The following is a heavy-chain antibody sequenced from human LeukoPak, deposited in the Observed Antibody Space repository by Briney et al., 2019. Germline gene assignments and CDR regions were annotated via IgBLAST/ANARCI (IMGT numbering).Heavy chain of an antibody. CDR2: INHSGST. J-gene: IGHJ4*02. CDR1: GGSFSGYY. D-gene: IGHD2-2*01. V-gene: IGHV4-34*01. CDR3: ARGRRYQAFDY. Sequence: PSETLSLTFAVYGGSFSGYYWSWIRQPPGKGLEWIGEINHSGSTNYNPSLKSRVTISVDTSKNQFSLKLSSVTAADTAVYYCARGRRYQAFDYWGQGTLVTVSS.